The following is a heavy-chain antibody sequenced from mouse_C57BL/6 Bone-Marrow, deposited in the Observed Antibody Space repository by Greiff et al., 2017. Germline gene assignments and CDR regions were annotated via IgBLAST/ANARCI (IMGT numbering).Heavy chain of an antibody. D-gene: IGHD1-1*01. Sequence: QVQLKQSGAELVRPGTSVKMSCKASGYTFTNYWIGWAKQRPGHGLEWIGDIYPGGGSTNYTEKFKGKATLTADKSSSTAYMQFSSLTSEDSAIYYCARSGNWYFDVWGTGTTVTVSS. CDR3: ARSGNWYFDV. CDR1: GYTFTNYW. CDR2: IYPGGGST. J-gene: IGHJ1*03. V-gene: IGHV1-63*01.